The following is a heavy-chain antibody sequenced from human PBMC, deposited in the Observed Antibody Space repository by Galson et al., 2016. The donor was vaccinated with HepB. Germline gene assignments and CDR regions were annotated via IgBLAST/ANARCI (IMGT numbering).Heavy chain of an antibody. CDR2: TDPTGGRT. J-gene: IGHJ4*02. CDR3: AKDHRGELPEQFDY. D-gene: IGHD1-26*01. V-gene: IGHV3-23*01. Sequence: LRLSCAASGFTFNTYCMGWVRQAPGKGLEWVSGTDPTGGRTHYADSVQGRFTISRDNSKNTLYLQMNSLRAEDTAVYFCAKDHRGELPEQFDYWGQGTLVTVSS. CDR1: GFTFNTYC.